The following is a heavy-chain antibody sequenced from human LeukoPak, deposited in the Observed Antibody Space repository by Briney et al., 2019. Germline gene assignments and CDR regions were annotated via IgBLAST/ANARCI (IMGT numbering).Heavy chain of an antibody. J-gene: IGHJ3*02. CDR3: ARGPYCGGDCPPDAFDI. D-gene: IGHD2-21*02. CDR2: IYYSGST. Sequence: PSETLSLTCTVSGGSISSYYWSWIRQPPGKGLEWIGYIYYSGSTNYNPSLNSRVTISVDTSKNQFSLKLSSVTAADTAVYYCARGPYCGGDCPPDAFDIWGQGTMVTVSS. CDR1: GGSISSYY. V-gene: IGHV4-59*01.